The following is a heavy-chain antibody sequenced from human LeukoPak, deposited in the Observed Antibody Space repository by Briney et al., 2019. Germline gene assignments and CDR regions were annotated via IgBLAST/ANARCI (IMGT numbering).Heavy chain of an antibody. V-gene: IGHV3-23*01. CDR1: GFTVSSNE. J-gene: IGHJ3*02. CDR3: AKPYQLLYGDTFDI. D-gene: IGHD2-2*02. Sequence: GGSLRLSCAASGFTVSSNEMSWVRQAPGKGLEWVSAISGSGGSTYYADSVKGRFTISRDNSKNTLYLQMNSLRAEDTAVYYCAKPYQLLYGDTFDIWGQGTMVTVSS. CDR2: ISGSGGST.